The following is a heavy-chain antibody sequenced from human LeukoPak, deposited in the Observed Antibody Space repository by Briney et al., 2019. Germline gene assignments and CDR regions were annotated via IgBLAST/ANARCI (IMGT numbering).Heavy chain of an antibody. D-gene: IGHD4-17*01. J-gene: IGHJ4*02. CDR1: GFTFSSYS. V-gene: IGHV3-21*01. CDR3: ARDHGDYVIDQ. CDR2: ISSSSSYI. Sequence: GGSLRLSCAASGFTFSSYSMNWVPQAPGKGLEWVSSISSSSSYIYYADSVKGRFTISRDNAKNSLYLQMNSLRAEDTAVYYCARDHGDYVIDQWAQGTLVPVSS.